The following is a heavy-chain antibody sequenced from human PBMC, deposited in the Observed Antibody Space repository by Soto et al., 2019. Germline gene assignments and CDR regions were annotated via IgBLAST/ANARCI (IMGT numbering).Heavy chain of an antibody. J-gene: IGHJ4*02. CDR3: ARGGAVTAPQAY. CDR1: GFTFSSYA. V-gene: IGHV3-30-3*01. D-gene: IGHD4-17*01. CDR2: ISYDGSNK. Sequence: PGGSLRLSCAASGFTFSSYAMHWVRQAPGKGLEWVAVISYDGSNKYYADSVKGRFTISRDNSKNTLYLQMNSLRAEDTAVYYCARGGAVTAPQAYWGQGTLVTV.